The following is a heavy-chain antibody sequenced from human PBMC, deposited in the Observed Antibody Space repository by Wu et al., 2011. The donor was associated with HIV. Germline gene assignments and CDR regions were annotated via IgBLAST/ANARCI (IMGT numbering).Heavy chain of an antibody. V-gene: IGHV1-2*02. CDR3: TRDFPGDIFDY. CDR1: GYTFTGYY. CDR2: INPNSDGT. Sequence: QVQLVQSGAEVKKPGASVKVSCKASGYTFTGYYMLWVRQAPGQGLEWMGWINPNSDGTNYAQKFQGRVTMTRDTSINTSYMDLNRLTSDDTAVYYCTRDFPGDIFDYWGQGTLVTVSS. D-gene: IGHD2-15*01. J-gene: IGHJ4*02.